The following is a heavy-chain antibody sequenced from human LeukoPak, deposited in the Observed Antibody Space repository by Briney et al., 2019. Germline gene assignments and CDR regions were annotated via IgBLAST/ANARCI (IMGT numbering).Heavy chain of an antibody. CDR2: ISGSGGST. CDR3: AKSGDSGSYSVAYYYHMDV. CDR1: GFTFSSNG. Sequence: GGTLRLSCAASGFTFSSNGMNWVRQAPGKGLEWVSVISGSGGSTFYADSVKGRFTISRGNSKNTLYLQMNSLRAEDTAVYYCAKSGDSGSYSVAYYYHMDVWGKGTTVTISS. D-gene: IGHD1-26*01. J-gene: IGHJ6*03. V-gene: IGHV3-23*01.